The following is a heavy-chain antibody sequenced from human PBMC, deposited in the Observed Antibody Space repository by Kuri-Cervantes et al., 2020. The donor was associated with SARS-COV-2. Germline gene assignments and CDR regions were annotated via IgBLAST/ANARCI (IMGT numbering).Heavy chain of an antibody. CDR1: GGTFSSYA. V-gene: IGHV1-69*13. J-gene: IGHJ6*02. D-gene: IGHD2-2*01. CDR2: IIPIFGTA. Sequence: SVKVSCKASGGTFSSYAISWVRQAPGQGLEWMGGIIPIFGTANYAQKFQGRVTITADESTSAAYMELSSLRSEDTAVYYCAKEGRVPAARYYYYGMDVWCQGTTVTVSS. CDR3: AKEGRVPAARYYYYGMDV.